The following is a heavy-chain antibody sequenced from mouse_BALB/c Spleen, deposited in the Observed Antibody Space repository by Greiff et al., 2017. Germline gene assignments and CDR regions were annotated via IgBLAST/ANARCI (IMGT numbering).Heavy chain of an antibody. CDR3: ARTTATSAMDY. D-gene: IGHD1-2*01. J-gene: IGHJ4*01. V-gene: IGHV3-2*02. Sequence: EVKLVESGPGLVKPSQSLSLTCTVTGYSITSDYAWNWIRQFPGNKLEWMGYISYSGSTSYNPSLKSRISITRDTSKNQFFLQLNSVTTEDTATYYCARTTATSAMDYWGQGTSVTVSS. CDR1: GYSITSDYA. CDR2: ISYSGST.